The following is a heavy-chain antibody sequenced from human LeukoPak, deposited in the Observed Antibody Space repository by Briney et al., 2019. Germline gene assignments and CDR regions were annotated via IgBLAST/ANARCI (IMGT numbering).Heavy chain of an antibody. Sequence: GGSLRLSCAASGFTFSTYSMNWVREAPGKGLEWVSYISSRSSTIYYADSVKGRFTISRDTAENSLYLQMNSLRDEDTAVYYCARYLILDYWGQGTLVTVSS. CDR1: GFTFSTYS. D-gene: IGHD2-21*01. CDR2: ISSRSSTI. CDR3: ARYLILDY. V-gene: IGHV3-48*02. J-gene: IGHJ4*02.